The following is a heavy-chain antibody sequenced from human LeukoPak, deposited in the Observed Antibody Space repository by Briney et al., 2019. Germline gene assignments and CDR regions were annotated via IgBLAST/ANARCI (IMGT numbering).Heavy chain of an antibody. Sequence: ASGTLSLTCAVSGDSISSSNWWTWVRQPPGKGLEWIGEIYPSGSTNYNPPLKSRVTISVDKSKDQFSLKLSSVTAADTAVYYCARNGGNSDVDYWGQGTLVTVYS. CDR1: GDSISSSNW. J-gene: IGHJ4*02. CDR2: IYPSGST. V-gene: IGHV4-4*02. D-gene: IGHD4-23*01. CDR3: ARNGGNSDVDY.